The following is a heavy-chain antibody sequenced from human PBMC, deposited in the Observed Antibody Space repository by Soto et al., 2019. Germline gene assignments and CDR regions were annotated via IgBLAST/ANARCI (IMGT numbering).Heavy chain of an antibody. V-gene: IGHV4-59*01. CDR3: AGGIGVHIRHIDH. CDR1: GGSISGYY. Sequence: PSETLSLTWIVSGGSISGYYRSWIRQAPGKGLEWVGSVYGTGSTSYNPSLQSRATISVDTSKKRFYLRLRLVTAADTAVYSCAGGIGVHIRHIDHWGQGTRVTVS. D-gene: IGHD6-19*01. CDR2: VYGTGST. J-gene: IGHJ5*02.